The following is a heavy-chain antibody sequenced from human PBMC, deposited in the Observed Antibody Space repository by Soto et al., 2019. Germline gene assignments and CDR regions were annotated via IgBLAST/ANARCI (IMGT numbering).Heavy chain of an antibody. D-gene: IGHD4-4*01. Sequence: EVQLLESGGGFVQPGGSLRLSCAASGFTFTNYAMTWVRQAPGKGLEWVSISSGSGSGGSTNYADSVKGRFTISRDNSKNTLYLQMNSLRVEDTAVYYCAKDRDDYRNYVFDYWGQGTLVTVSS. CDR1: GFTFTNYA. CDR3: AKDRDDYRNYVFDY. V-gene: IGHV3-23*01. CDR2: SSGSGSGGST. J-gene: IGHJ4*02.